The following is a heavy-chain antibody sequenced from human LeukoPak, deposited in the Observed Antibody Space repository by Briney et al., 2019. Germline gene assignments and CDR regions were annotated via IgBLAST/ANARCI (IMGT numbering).Heavy chain of an antibody. V-gene: IGHV3-30*02. CDR2: IRNDGSNK. J-gene: IGHJ4*02. CDR3: AKDSVGFTGDLYYFDY. CDR1: GFTFSSYG. Sequence: GGSLRLSCAASGFTFSSYGMHWVRQAPGKGVEWVAFIRNDGSNKYYADSVKGRFTISRDNSKNTVYLQMNSLRVEDTAVYYCAKDSVGFTGDLYYFDYWGQGTLVTVSS. D-gene: IGHD7-27*01.